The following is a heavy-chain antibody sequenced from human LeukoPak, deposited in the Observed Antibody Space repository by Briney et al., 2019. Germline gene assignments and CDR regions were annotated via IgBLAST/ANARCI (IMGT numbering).Heavy chain of an antibody. J-gene: IGHJ5*02. D-gene: IGHD3-3*01. Sequence: GGSLRLSCVASGFTFSSYDMNWVRQAPGKGLEWVSSISSTSNYINYADSVKGRFTISRDNAKSSLYLQMNSLRVDDTAVYYCARTVFGAYNWFDPWGQGALVTVSS. V-gene: IGHV3-21*01. CDR2: ISSTSNYI. CDR3: ARTVFGAYNWFDP. CDR1: GFTFSSYD.